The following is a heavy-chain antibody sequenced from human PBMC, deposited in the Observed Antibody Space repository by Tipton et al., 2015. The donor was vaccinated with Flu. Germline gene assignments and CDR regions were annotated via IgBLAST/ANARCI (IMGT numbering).Heavy chain of an antibody. D-gene: IGHD3-3*01. V-gene: IGHV3-23*01. CDR1: GFTFSSHA. Sequence: SLRLSCAASGFTFSSHAMSWARQAPGKGLEWVSAISGSGGSTYYADSVKGRFTISRDNSKNTLYLQMNSLRAEDTAVYYCAKDGVYDFWSGYYTGMGYWGQGTLVTVSS. J-gene: IGHJ4*02. CDR2: ISGSGGST. CDR3: AKDGVYDFWSGYYTGMGY.